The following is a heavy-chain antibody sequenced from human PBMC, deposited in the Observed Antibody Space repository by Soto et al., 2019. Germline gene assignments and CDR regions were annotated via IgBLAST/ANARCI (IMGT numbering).Heavy chain of an antibody. J-gene: IGHJ6*02. CDR1: GGSISSYY. CDR3: ARGYCDSSGYLYYYYYYGMDV. D-gene: IGHD3-22*01. V-gene: IGHV4-59*01. Sequence: PSETLSLTCTVSGGSISSYYWSWIRQPPGKGLEWIGYIYYSGSTNYNPSLKSRVTISVDTSKNQFSLKLSSVTAADTAVYYCARGYCDSSGYLYYYYYYGMDVWGQGTTVTVSS. CDR2: IYYSGST.